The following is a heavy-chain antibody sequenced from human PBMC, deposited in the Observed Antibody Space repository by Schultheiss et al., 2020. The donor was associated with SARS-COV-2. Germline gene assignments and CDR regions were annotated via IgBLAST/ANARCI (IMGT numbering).Heavy chain of an antibody. J-gene: IGHJ4*02. Sequence: GGSLRLSCAASGFTFSSYAMSWVRQAPGKGLEWVSAISGSGGSTYYADSVKGRFTISRDNSKNTLYLQMNSLRAEDTAVYYCAKDRYCGGGSCYVESWGQGTLVTVSS. CDR1: GFTFSSYA. CDR3: AKDRYCGGGSCYVES. CDR2: ISGSGGST. V-gene: IGHV3-23*01. D-gene: IGHD2-15*01.